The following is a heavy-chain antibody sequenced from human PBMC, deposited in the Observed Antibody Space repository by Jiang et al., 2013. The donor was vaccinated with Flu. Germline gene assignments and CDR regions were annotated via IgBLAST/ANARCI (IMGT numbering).Heavy chain of an antibody. D-gene: IGHD6-19*01. V-gene: IGHV4-59*08. J-gene: IGHJ3*02. CDR3: ARQRAVAGPQSSAFDI. Sequence: SRVTISVDTSKNQFSLKLSSVTAADTAVYYCARQRAVAGPQSSAFDIWGQGTMVTVSS.